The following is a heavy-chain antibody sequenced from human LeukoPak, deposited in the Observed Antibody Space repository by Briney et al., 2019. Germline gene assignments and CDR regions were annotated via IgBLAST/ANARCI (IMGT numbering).Heavy chain of an antibody. D-gene: IGHD3-22*01. J-gene: IGHJ3*02. CDR1: GFTFISYW. CDR2: IKQDGSET. Sequence: GGSLRLSCAASGFTFISYWMTWVRQAPGKGLEWVVNIKQDGSETYYVDSVKGRFTISRDNAKNSLYLQMNSLRAEDTAVYYCARGSSGSYLGAFDIWGQGTMVTVSS. CDR3: ARGSSGSYLGAFDI. V-gene: IGHV3-7*04.